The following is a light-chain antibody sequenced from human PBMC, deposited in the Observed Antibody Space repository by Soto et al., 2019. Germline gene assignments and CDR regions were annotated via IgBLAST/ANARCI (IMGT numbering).Light chain of an antibody. CDR2: DASN. V-gene: IGKV1-5*01. CDR1: QSISNW. Sequence: DIQMTQSPSTLSASVGDRVTITCRASQSISNWLAWYQQKPGKAPKLLIYDASNSLVGGLESRFSGSGSGTEFTLTISNLQPDDFATYYCQQYNSYINFGGGTKV. J-gene: IGKJ4*01. CDR3: QQYNSYIN.